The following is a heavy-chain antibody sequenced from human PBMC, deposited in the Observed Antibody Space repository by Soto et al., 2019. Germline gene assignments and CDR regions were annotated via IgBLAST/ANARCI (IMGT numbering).Heavy chain of an antibody. J-gene: IGHJ3*01. V-gene: IGHV3-48*03. CDR1: GFTFSSSE. Sequence: PGGSLRLSCVASGFTFSSSEMYWVRQAPGKGLEWVSYIHPAGQPIFFADSVKGRFTISRDNAKKSVYLQMHSLRAEDTAVYYCARRGSTWGQGTMVTVSS. D-gene: IGHD2-2*01. CDR2: IHPAGQPI. CDR3: ARRGST.